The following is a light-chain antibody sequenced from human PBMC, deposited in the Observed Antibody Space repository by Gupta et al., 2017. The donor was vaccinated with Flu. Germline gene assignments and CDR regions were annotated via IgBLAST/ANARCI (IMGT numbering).Light chain of an antibody. V-gene: IGLV2-14*01. CDR3: STYTTVSTRVV. Sequence: ITIPVRGTSSDIGGYNDVYWYQQHPAKSPKLMIYEVSNRPSGVSNRFSGSNSGNTASMTISGLHEEDEADYYCSTYTTVSTRVVFGGGTKLTVL. CDR1: SSDIGGYND. CDR2: EVS. J-gene: IGLJ2*01.